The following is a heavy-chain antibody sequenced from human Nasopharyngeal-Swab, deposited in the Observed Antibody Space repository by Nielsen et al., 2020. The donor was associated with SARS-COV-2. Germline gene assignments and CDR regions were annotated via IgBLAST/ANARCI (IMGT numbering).Heavy chain of an antibody. D-gene: IGHD2-2*01. CDR2: ISWNSGSI. V-gene: IGHV3-9*01. Sequence: SLKISCAASGFTFDDYAMNWVRKAPGKGVEWVSGISWNSGSIGYADSVKGRFTISRDNAKNSLYLQMNSLRAEDTALYYCAKSQYQLLLVYGMDVWGQGTTVTVSS. J-gene: IGHJ6*02. CDR3: AKSQYQLLLVYGMDV. CDR1: GFTFDDYA.